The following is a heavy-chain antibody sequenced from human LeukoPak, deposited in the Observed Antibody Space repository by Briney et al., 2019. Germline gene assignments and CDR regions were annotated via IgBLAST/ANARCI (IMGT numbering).Heavy chain of an antibody. Sequence: PSETLSLTCAVYGGSFSGYYWSWIRQPPGKGLEWIGEISHSGSTNYNPSLKSRVTISVDTSKNQFSLKLSSVTAADTAVYYCARGKRITMIVVVTQPFQHWGQGTLVTVSS. CDR2: ISHSGST. V-gene: IGHV4-34*01. CDR3: ARGKRITMIVVVTQPFQH. D-gene: IGHD3-22*01. CDR1: GGSFSGYY. J-gene: IGHJ1*01.